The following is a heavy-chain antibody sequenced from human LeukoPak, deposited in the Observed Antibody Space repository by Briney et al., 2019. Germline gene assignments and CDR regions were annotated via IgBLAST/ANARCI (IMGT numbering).Heavy chain of an antibody. V-gene: IGHV1-18*01. CDR1: GYTFTSYG. CDR2: ISAYNGNT. Sequence: GASVKVSCKASGYTFTSYGISWVRQAPGQGLEWMGWISAYNGNTNYAQKLQGRVTMTTDTSTSTAYMELRSLRSDDTAVYYCARDQGTYYDSSGPFDYWGQGTLVTVSS. CDR3: ARDQGTYYDSSGPFDY. J-gene: IGHJ4*02. D-gene: IGHD3-22*01.